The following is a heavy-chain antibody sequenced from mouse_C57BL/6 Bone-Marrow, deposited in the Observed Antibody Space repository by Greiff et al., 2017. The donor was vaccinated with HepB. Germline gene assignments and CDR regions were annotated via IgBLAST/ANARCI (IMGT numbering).Heavy chain of an antibody. D-gene: IGHD2-5*01. J-gene: IGHJ4*01. CDR3: AREGDSKGGDYAMGY. CDR2: ISYDGSN. V-gene: IGHV3-6*01. Sequence: EVKLQESGPGLVKPSQSLSLTCSVTGYSITSGYYWNWIRQFPGNKLEWMGYISYDGSNNYNPSLKNRISITRDTSKNQFFLKLNSVTTEDTATYYCAREGDSKGGDYAMGYWGQGTSATVSP. CDR1: GYSITSGYY.